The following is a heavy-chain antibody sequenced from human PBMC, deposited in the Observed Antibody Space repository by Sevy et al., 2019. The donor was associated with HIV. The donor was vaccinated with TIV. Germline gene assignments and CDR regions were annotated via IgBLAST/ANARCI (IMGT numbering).Heavy chain of an antibody. CDR3: ARGVTMIRGGGYYFDY. CDR2: IIPIFGTT. J-gene: IGHJ4*02. CDR1: GGTFSSYA. V-gene: IGHV1-69*13. Sequence: ASVKVSCKASGGTFSSYAIHWVQQAPGQGLEWMGGIIPIFGTTNYAQKFQGRVTITADGSTSTSNMELSSLRSEDTAVYYCARGVTMIRGGGYYFDYWGQGTLVTVSS. D-gene: IGHD3-22*01.